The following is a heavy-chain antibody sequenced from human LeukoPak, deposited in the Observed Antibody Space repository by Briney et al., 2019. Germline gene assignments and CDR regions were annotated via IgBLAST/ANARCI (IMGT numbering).Heavy chain of an antibody. J-gene: IGHJ4*02. Sequence: GGSLRLSCAASGFTFSGYGMHWVRQAAGKGLEWVEFIRYDGSNKYYADSVKGRFTISRDNSKNTLYLQMNSLRPEDTAVYYCAIRPEDCSGNSCYTAPDYWGQGTLVTVSS. CDR3: AIRPEDCSGNSCYTAPDY. CDR1: GFTFSGYG. V-gene: IGHV3-30*02. CDR2: IRYDGSNK. D-gene: IGHD2-15*01.